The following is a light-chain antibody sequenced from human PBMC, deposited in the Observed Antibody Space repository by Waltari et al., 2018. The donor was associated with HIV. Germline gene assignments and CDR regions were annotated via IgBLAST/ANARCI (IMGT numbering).Light chain of an antibody. J-gene: IGLJ2*01. CDR3: QSYDSSLTAVI. Sequence: QSVLTQPPSVSGAPGQSVSTSCTGTPSNIETPYAVPWYPHLPVAAPKLLVYGNNNRPSGVPARFSGSKSGTSASLAITGLQSEDEAFYYCQSYDSSLTAVIFGGGTKLTVL. V-gene: IGLV1-40*01. CDR1: PSNIETPYA. CDR2: GNN.